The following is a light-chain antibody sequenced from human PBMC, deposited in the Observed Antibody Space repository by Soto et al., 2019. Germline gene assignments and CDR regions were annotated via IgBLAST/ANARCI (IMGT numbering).Light chain of an antibody. J-gene: IGLJ3*02. CDR3: SSYTISSTRV. CDR2: EVS. CDR1: SSDVGRYKY. V-gene: IGLV2-14*01. Sequence: QSALTQPASVSGSPGQSITISCTGTSSDVGRYKYVSWYQQHPGKAPKLMIYEVSNRPSGVSNRFSGSKSGNTASLTISGLQADDEADYYCSSYTISSTRVFGGGTKLTVL.